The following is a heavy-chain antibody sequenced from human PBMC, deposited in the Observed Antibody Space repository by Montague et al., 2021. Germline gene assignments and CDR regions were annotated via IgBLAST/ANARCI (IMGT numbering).Heavy chain of an antibody. Sequence: SRSLSFSASGFPFSSYWMIWVRQAPGKGLEWVASIKKDGTEKYYGDSVMGRFTISRDNAKTSLYLQMNALRAEDTAVYFCSRAWVRSGFDSWGQGTLVTVSS. CDR3: SRAWVRSGFDS. J-gene: IGHJ4*02. CDR2: IKKDGTEK. D-gene: IGHD4-17*01. CDR1: GFPFSSYW. V-gene: IGHV3-7*05.